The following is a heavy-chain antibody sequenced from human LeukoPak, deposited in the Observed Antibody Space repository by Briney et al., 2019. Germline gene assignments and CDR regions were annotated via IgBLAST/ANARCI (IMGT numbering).Heavy chain of an antibody. D-gene: IGHD7-27*01. Sequence: GRSLRLSCAASGFTLSSYGMHWVRQAPGKGLEWVAVISYDGSNKYYADSVKGRFTISRDNSKNTLYLQMNSLRAEDTAVYYCAITGDFDIWGQGTMVTVSS. V-gene: IGHV3-30*03. CDR3: AITGDFDI. CDR1: GFTLSSYG. J-gene: IGHJ3*02. CDR2: ISYDGSNK.